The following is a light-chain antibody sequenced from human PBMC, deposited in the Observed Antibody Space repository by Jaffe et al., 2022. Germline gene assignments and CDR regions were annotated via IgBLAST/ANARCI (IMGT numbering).Light chain of an antibody. V-gene: IGKV3-11*01. CDR2: DAS. Sequence: TVLTQSPATLSLSPGERATLSCRASESIRTYLGWYQQKPGQAPRLLISDASIRATGVPARFSGSGSGTDFTLTISSLEPEDFAVYYCQQRDAALTFGGGTKVEIK. CDR3: QQRDAALT. CDR1: ESIRTY. J-gene: IGKJ4*01.